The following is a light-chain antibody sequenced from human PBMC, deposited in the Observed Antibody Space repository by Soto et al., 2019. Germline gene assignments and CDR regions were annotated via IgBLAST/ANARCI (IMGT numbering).Light chain of an antibody. CDR1: QSVNSN. Sequence: DIVLTQSPATLSVSPGEGVTLSCRASQSVNSNLAWYQQKPGQAPRLLIYGASTRATGIPARFSGSGSGTEFTLTISSLQSEDFAVYYCQQYNVWPPLFGQGTRLEIK. J-gene: IGKJ5*01. CDR2: GAS. V-gene: IGKV3-15*01. CDR3: QQYNVWPPL.